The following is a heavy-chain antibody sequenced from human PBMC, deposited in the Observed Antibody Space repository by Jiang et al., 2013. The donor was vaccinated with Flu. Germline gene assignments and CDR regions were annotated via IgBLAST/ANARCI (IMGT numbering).Heavy chain of an antibody. CDR3: AILRRIVGATTPYFDY. CDR1: TSYA. J-gene: IGHJ4*02. V-gene: IGHV7-4-1*02. D-gene: IGHD1-26*01. Sequence: TSYAMNWVRQAPGQGLEWMGWINTNTGNPTYAQGFTGRFVFSLDTSVSTAYLQISSLKAEDTAVYYCAILRRIVGATTPYFDYWGQGTLVTVSS. CDR2: INTNTGNP.